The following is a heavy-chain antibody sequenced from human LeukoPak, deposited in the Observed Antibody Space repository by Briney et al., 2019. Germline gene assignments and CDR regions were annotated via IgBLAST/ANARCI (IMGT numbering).Heavy chain of an antibody. Sequence: GGSLRLSCAASGFTVSSTYMSWVRQSPGKGLEWVSVVYKDGKMFYIDSVKGRFAISIDTSKNTVYLQMNNLRAEDTAVYYCASRHCSGGDCYFAGADPFDHWGQGTLVTVSS. D-gene: IGHD2-21*01. CDR1: GFTVSSTY. J-gene: IGHJ4*02. V-gene: IGHV3-53*01. CDR2: VYKDGKM. CDR3: ASRHCSGGDCYFAGADPFDH.